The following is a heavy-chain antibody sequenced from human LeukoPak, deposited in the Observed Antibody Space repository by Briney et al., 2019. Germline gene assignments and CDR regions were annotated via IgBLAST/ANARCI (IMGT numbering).Heavy chain of an antibody. CDR3: ARDGSGSPHNWFDP. V-gene: IGHV3-49*03. Sequence: GGSLRLSCTASGFTFGDYAMSWFRQAPGKGLEWVGFIRSKAYGGTTEYAASVKGRFTISRDDSNSIAYLQMNSLKTEDTAVYYCARDGSGSPHNWFDPWGQGTLVTDSS. CDR2: IRSKAYGGTT. J-gene: IGHJ5*02. CDR1: GFTFGDYA. D-gene: IGHD3-10*01.